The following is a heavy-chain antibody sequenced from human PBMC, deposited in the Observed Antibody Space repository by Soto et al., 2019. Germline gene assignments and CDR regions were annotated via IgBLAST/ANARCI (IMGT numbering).Heavy chain of an antibody. CDR1: GFTFSSYG. D-gene: IGHD2-21*02. CDR3: AKFGWTVVTLHNEAFDI. Sequence: QVQLVESGGGVVQPGRSLRLSCAASGFTFSSYGMHWVRQAPGKGLERVAVISYDGSKQYYADSVKGRFTISRDNSKNTMHLQMNSLRAEDTAVYYCAKFGWTVVTLHNEAFDIWGQGTMVTVSS. CDR2: ISYDGSKQ. V-gene: IGHV3-30*18. J-gene: IGHJ3*02.